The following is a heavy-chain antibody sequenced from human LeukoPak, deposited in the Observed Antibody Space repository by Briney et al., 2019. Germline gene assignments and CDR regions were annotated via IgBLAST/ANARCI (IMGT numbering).Heavy chain of an antibody. V-gene: IGHV3-21*04. D-gene: IGHD3-16*01. Sequence: GGSLRLSCAASGFTFSSYSMNWVRQAPGKGLEWVSFIRSSSSDIYYADSVKGRFTISRDNAKNSLYLQMDSLKAEDTAVYYCARDYVGDNWFDPWGQGTLVTVSS. CDR1: GFTFSSYS. CDR3: ARDYVGDNWFDP. J-gene: IGHJ5*02. CDR2: IRSSSSDI.